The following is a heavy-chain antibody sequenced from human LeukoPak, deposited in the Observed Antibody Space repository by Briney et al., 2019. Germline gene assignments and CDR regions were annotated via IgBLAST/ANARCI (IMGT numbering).Heavy chain of an antibody. J-gene: IGHJ4*02. D-gene: IGHD2-2*02. CDR3: AREGCSGTSCYTPSFDY. V-gene: IGHV1-69*01. CDR2: IIPVFGTA. Sequence: SVKVSCKASGGTFSRYAISWVRQSPGQGLEWMGGIIPVFGTANYAQKFQGRVTITADESTSTAYMELSSLRSEDTAVYYCAREGCSGTSCYTPSFDYWGQGTLVTVSS. CDR1: GGTFSRYA.